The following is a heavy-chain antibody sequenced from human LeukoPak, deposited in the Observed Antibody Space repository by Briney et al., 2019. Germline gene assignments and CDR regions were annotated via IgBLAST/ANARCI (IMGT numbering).Heavy chain of an antibody. V-gene: IGHV4-39*01. Sequence: PSETLSLTCSVSGGSISSSGDYWGWIRQPPGKGLEWIGSIDYRGSTYYNPSLKSRVTISLDTYQNQFSLKLSSVTAADTAVYYCARGPGRSSGWYGRDYWGQGTLVTVSS. CDR1: GGSISSSGDY. CDR2: IDYRGST. CDR3: ARGPGRSSGWYGRDY. J-gene: IGHJ4*02. D-gene: IGHD6-19*01.